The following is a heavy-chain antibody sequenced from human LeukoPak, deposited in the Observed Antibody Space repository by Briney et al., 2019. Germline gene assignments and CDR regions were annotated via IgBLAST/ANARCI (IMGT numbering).Heavy chain of an antibody. V-gene: IGHV4-38-2*02. Sequence: SETLSLTCIVSGYSISSGYYWGWIRQPPGKGLEWIGYIYHSGSTYYNPSLKSRVTISVDRSKNQFSLKLSPVTAADTAVYYCARATLIPYYYDSSGPRSGFDYWGQGTLVTVSS. D-gene: IGHD3-22*01. J-gene: IGHJ4*02. CDR3: ARATLIPYYYDSSGPRSGFDY. CDR1: GYSISSGYY. CDR2: IYHSGST.